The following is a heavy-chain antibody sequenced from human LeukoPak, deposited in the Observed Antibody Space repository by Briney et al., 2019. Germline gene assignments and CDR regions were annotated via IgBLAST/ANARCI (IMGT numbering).Heavy chain of an antibody. D-gene: IGHD5-18*01. Sequence: PSETLTLTWAVSGYSISSGYYWGWVRQPPGKGLEWIGSIYHSGNNYYNPSLKSRVTISVDTSKNQFSLKLSSVTAADTAVYYCARDLVRGYSYGVFDYWGQGTLVTVSS. CDR2: IYHSGNN. V-gene: IGHV4-38-2*01. CDR1: GYSISSGYY. CDR3: ARDLVRGYSYGVFDY. J-gene: IGHJ4*02.